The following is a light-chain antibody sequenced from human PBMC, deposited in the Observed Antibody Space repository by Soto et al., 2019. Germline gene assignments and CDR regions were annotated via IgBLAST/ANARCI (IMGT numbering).Light chain of an antibody. V-gene: IGKV1-9*01. CDR3: QQLNSYPWT. Sequence: IQLTQSPSSLSASVGDRVTITCRASQGISSYLAWYQQKPGKAPKLLIYAASTLPSGVPSRFSGSGSGTDFTLTISSLQHEDFATYYCQQLNSYPWTFGQGTKVEIK. CDR2: AAS. CDR1: QGISSY. J-gene: IGKJ1*01.